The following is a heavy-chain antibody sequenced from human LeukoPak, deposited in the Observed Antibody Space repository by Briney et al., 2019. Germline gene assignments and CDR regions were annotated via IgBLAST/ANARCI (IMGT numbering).Heavy chain of an antibody. D-gene: IGHD3-10*01. J-gene: IGHJ5*02. Sequence: PSETLSLTCTVSGDSISTSNSYWGWIRQPPGKGLEWIGSIYYSGNTYYNASLKSRVTISVDTSKNQFSLKLSSVTAADTAVYYCARGYYGSGSYIERARSWFDPWGQGTLVTVSS. CDR2: IYYSGNT. V-gene: IGHV4-39*01. CDR1: GDSISTSNSY. CDR3: ARGYYGSGSYIERARSWFDP.